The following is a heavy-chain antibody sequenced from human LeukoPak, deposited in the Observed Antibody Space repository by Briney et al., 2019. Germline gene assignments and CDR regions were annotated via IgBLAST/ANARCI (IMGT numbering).Heavy chain of an antibody. V-gene: IGHV4-34*01. CDR1: GGSFSDYY. Sequence: SETLSLTCAVYGGSFSDYYWSWIRQPPGKGLEWIGEINHSGSTNYNPSLKSRVTISVDTSKNQFSLKLSSVTAADTAVYYCARWLQMGRYYYGMDVWGQGTTVTVSS. D-gene: IGHD5-24*01. CDR3: ARWLQMGRYYYGMDV. J-gene: IGHJ6*02. CDR2: INHSGST.